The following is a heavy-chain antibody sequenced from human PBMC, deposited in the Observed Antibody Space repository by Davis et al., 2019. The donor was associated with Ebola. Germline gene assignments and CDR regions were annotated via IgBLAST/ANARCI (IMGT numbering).Heavy chain of an antibody. CDR1: GGSISSYY. D-gene: IGHD6-13*01. J-gene: IGHJ3*01. V-gene: IGHV4-59*01. Sequence: SETLSLTCTVSGGSISSYYWSWIRQSPGKGLEWIGYLYYSGTPTNYNPSLNSRVTMSVDTSKNQFSLKLDSVSAADTAVYYCARGLYSTRWGLWGQGTMVTVSS. CDR3: ARGLYSTRWGL. CDR2: LYYSGTPT.